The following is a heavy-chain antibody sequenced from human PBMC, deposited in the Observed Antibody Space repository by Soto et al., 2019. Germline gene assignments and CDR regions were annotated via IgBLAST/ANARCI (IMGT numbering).Heavy chain of an antibody. V-gene: IGHV4-31*03. J-gene: IGHJ6*02. CDR1: GGSISSGGYY. Sequence: SETLSLTCTVSGGSISSGGYYWSWIRQHPGKGLEWIGYIYYSGSTYYNPSLKSRVTMSVDTSKNQFSLKLSSVTAADTAVYYCARGGRRSPGMDVWGQGTTVTVSS. CDR3: ARGGRRSPGMDV. CDR2: IYYSGST.